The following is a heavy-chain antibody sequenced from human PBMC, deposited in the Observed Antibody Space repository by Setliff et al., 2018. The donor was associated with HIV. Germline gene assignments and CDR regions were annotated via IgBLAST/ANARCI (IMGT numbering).Heavy chain of an antibody. J-gene: IGHJ4*02. CDR1: GFTFSSHG. CDR3: AKGPLGYCSTSSCYGRFDY. D-gene: IGHD2-2*01. Sequence: GGSLRLSCEASGFTFSSHGMHWVRQAPGKGLEWVALISYDGINKYYSDTVKGRFTISRDNSKNTLYLQMNSLRVEETAVHYCAKGPLGYCSTSSCYGRFDYWGQGTLVTVSS. V-gene: IGHV3-30*18. CDR2: ISYDGINK.